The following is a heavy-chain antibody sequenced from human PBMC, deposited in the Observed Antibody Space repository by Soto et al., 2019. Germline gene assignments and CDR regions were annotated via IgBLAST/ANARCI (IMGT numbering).Heavy chain of an antibody. CDR1: SFSGYY. Sequence: SFSGYYWSWIRQPPGKGLEWIGEINHSGSTNYNPSLKSRVTISVDTSKNQFSLKLSSVTAADTAVYYCARPYDFWSGYYAFDIWGQGTMVT. V-gene: IGHV4-34*01. CDR2: INHSGST. D-gene: IGHD3-3*01. J-gene: IGHJ3*02. CDR3: ARPYDFWSGYYAFDI.